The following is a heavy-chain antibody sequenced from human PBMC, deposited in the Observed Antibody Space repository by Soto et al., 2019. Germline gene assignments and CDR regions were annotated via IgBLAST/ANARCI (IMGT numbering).Heavy chain of an antibody. Sequence: EVQVVESGGGLVQPGRSLRLSCAASGFTFDYYAMQWVRQAPGKGLEWVSGISWNSGSIVYADSVKGRFSISRDNAKNSLYLQMNNLRAEDTALYYCAKVATYDAFDIWGQGTMVTVSS. CDR2: ISWNSGSI. V-gene: IGHV3-9*01. CDR3: AKVATYDAFDI. CDR1: GFTFDYYA. D-gene: IGHD5-12*01. J-gene: IGHJ3*02.